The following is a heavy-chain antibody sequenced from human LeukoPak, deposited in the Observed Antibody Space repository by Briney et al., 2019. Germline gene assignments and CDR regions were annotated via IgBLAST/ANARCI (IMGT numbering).Heavy chain of an antibody. CDR1: GYSISSGYY. V-gene: IGHV4-38-2*01. D-gene: IGHD2-2*01. CDR3: ARQAGWRRGVLVVVPAASLDY. CDR2: IYHSGST. Sequence: PSETLSLTCAVSGYSISSGYYWGWIRPPPGKGLEWIGNIYHSGSTYYNPSLKSRVTISVDTSKNQFSLKLSSVTAADTAVYYCARQAGWRRGVLVVVPAASLDYWGQGTLVTVSS. J-gene: IGHJ4*02.